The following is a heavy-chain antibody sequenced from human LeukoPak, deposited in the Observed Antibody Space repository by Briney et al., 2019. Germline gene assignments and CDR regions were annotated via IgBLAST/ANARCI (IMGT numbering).Heavy chain of an antibody. V-gene: IGHV3-21*01. Sequence: GGSLRLSCEASGFTFSTYSMNWVRQAPGRGLEWVSSISSSSTYIYYADSLKGRFTTSRDNAKNSLYLRMNSLRAEDTAVYSCARGRYGDYERYFDYWGQGTLVTVSS. CDR2: ISSSSTYI. CDR1: GFTFSTYS. D-gene: IGHD4-17*01. CDR3: ARGRYGDYERYFDY. J-gene: IGHJ4*02.